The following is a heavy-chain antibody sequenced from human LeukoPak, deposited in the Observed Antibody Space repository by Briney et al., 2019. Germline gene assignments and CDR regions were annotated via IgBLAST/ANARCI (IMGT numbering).Heavy chain of an antibody. CDR3: ARGRGSDFLRGYSLMDV. V-gene: IGHV3-66*01. CDR1: GFTVSRNY. J-gene: IGHJ6*03. D-gene: IGHD3-3*01. CDR2: IYSGGST. Sequence: GGSLRLSCAASGFTVSRNYMTWVRQAPGRGLKGVSVIYSGGSTYYADSVKGRFTISRDNSKNTLNLQMNSLRAEDTAVYYRARGRGSDFLRGYSLMDVWGKGTTVTVSS.